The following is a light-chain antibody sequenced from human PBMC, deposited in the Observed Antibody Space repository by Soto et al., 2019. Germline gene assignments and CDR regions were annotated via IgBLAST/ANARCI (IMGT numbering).Light chain of an antibody. CDR2: KAS. CDR1: QSISGW. CDR3: QQYNSYWT. V-gene: IGKV1-5*03. Sequence: DIQMTQSPSTLSASVGDRVTITCRASQSISGWLAWYQQKPGKAPKLLIYKASSLESGVPSRFSGSGSGTEFTLTISSLQPDDFATYYGQQYNSYWTFGQGTKVEIK. J-gene: IGKJ1*01.